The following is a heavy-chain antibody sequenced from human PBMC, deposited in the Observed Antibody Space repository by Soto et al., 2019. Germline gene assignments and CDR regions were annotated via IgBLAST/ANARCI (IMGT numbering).Heavy chain of an antibody. CDR3: ARRARPDLYYMDV. Sequence: PSETLSLTCAVYGGSFSGYYWSWIRQHPGKGLEYVSGISSNGVGTYYANSVQGRFTISRDNSKNTVYLQMGSLRPEDMAVYYCARRARPDLYYMDVWGKGTTVTVSS. V-gene: IGHV3-64*01. D-gene: IGHD6-6*01. CDR1: GGSFSGYY. CDR2: ISSNGVGT. J-gene: IGHJ6*03.